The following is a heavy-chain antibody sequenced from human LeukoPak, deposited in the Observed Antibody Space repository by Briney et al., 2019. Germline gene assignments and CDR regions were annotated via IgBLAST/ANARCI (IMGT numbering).Heavy chain of an antibody. V-gene: IGHV3-30*18. D-gene: IGHD5-18*01. CDR3: AKEKDGYSYGQPFDH. CDR1: GFTFSAYF. Sequence: PGGSLRLSCSASGFTFSAYFMHWVRQAPGKGLEWVAVISYDGSNKYYADSVKGRFTISRDNSKNTLYLQMNSLRAEDTAVYYCAKEKDGYSYGQPFDHWGQGTLVTVSS. J-gene: IGHJ4*02. CDR2: ISYDGSNK.